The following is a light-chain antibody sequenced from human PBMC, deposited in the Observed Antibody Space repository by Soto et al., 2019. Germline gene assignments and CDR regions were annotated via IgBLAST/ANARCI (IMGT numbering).Light chain of an antibody. CDR3: QQYNNWPRT. CDR1: QSVTYN. CDR2: GAS. J-gene: IGKJ1*01. Sequence: TQSPATLSASPGERVTLSCRATQSVTYNLAWYQQKPGQAPRLLIYGASTRATGIPARFSGSGSGTEFTLTISSLQSEDFAVYYCQQYNNWPRTFGQGTKVDI. V-gene: IGKV3-15*01.